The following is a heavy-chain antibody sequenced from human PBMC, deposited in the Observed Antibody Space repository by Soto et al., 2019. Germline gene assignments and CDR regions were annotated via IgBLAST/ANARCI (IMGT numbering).Heavy chain of an antibody. J-gene: IGHJ6*02. CDR3: ATAVAAAGNNYYYGMDV. CDR1: GYTFTNYG. CDR2: INVYNGNT. D-gene: IGHD6-13*01. Sequence: ASVKVSCKASGYTFTNYGISWVRQAPGQGLEWMGWINVYNGNTKYAQKVQGRVTMTTDTSTSTAYMELRSLRSDDTAVYYCATAVAAAGNNYYYGMDVWGQGTTVTVSS. V-gene: IGHV1-18*01.